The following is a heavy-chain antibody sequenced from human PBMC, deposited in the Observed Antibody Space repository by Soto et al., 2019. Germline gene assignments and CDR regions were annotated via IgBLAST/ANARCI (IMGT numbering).Heavy chain of an antibody. J-gene: IGHJ3*02. CDR3: ARGSDAYAFDI. V-gene: IGHV4-4*07. CDR1: GGSMSNYD. Sequence: SETLSLTCTISGGSMSNYDWSWIRQPAGKGLEYIGHIYSSGTTNYNPSLESRVTMSKDTSENRFSLRLSSMPAADTAVYYCARGSDAYAFDIWGQGTVVTVSS. D-gene: IGHD2-2*01. CDR2: IYSSGTT.